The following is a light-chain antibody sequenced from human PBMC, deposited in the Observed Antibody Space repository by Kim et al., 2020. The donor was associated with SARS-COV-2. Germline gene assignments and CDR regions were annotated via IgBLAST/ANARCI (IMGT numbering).Light chain of an antibody. Sequence: DIQMTQSPSTLSAFVGDRVTITCRASQSISSWLAWYQQKPGKAPKLLIYKSSSLQSGVPSRFGGSESGTEFTLTISSLQPDDFATYYCQQYNSYPVTVGGGTKVDIK. J-gene: IGKJ4*01. CDR1: QSISSW. V-gene: IGKV1-5*03. CDR2: KSS. CDR3: QQYNSYPVT.